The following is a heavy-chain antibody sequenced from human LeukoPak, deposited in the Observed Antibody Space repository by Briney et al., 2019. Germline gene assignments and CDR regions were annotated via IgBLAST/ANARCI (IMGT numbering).Heavy chain of an antibody. CDR2: SSSGGSNT. Sequence: GGSLRLSCAASGFTFSEYALVWVRQAPGEGLEWVSASSSGGSNTLYADAVKGRFTISRDNSKNTLYLQMDSLRAEDTAVYFCARDQSGFGGHNNDAFDIWGQGTMVTVSS. CDR3: ARDQSGFGGHNNDAFDI. CDR1: GFTFSEYA. D-gene: IGHD3-16*01. V-gene: IGHV3-23*01. J-gene: IGHJ3*02.